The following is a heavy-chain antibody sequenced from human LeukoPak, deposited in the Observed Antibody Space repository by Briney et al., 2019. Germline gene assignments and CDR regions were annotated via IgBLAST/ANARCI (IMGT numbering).Heavy chain of an antibody. CDR1: GGSFSGYY. V-gene: IGHV4-34*01. Sequence: PSETLSLTCAVYGGSFSGYYWSWIRQPPGKGLEWIGEINHSGSTNYNPSLKSRVAISVDTSKNQFSLKLSSVTAADTAVYYCASGCSSNSCYEDWFDPWGQGTLVTVSS. D-gene: IGHD2-2*01. CDR2: INHSGST. CDR3: ASGCSSNSCYEDWFDP. J-gene: IGHJ5*02.